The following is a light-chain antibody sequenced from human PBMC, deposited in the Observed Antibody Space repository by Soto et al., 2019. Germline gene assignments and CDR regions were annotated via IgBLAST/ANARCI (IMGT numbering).Light chain of an antibody. Sequence: QSALTQPASVSGSPGQSITISCTGTSSDIGAFTFVSWYQQHPGKVPKLMIFDVNRRPSGVSDRFSGSKSGNTASLTISGLHAEDEGYYYCSSYTSSSTHVFGSGTKLTVL. V-gene: IGLV2-14*03. J-gene: IGLJ1*01. CDR1: SSDIGAFTF. CDR2: DVN. CDR3: SSYTSSSTHV.